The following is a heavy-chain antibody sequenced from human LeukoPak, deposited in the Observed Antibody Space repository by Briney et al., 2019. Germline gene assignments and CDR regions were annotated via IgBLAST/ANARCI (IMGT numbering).Heavy chain of an antibody. CDR1: GFTFSSYS. V-gene: IGHV3-21*01. CDR3: ARARATAGYEPLDL. Sequence: GGSLRLSCAVSGFTFSSYSMNWVRQAPGKGLEWVSSISSNSTYIYYTDSVKGRFTISRDNAKNSLYLQMNSLRAEDTAVYSCARARATAGYEPLDLWGQGTLVIVPS. J-gene: IGHJ5*02. CDR2: ISSNSTYI. D-gene: IGHD6-13*01.